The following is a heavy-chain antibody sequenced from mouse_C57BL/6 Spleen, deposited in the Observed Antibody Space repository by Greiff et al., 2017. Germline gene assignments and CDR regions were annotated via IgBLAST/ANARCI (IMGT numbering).Heavy chain of an antibody. V-gene: IGHV1-50*01. Sequence: VQLQLPGAELVKPGASVKLSCKASGYTFTSYWMQWVKQRPGQGLEWIGEIDPSDSYNNYNQKFKGKATLTVDTSSSTAYMQLSSLTAEESAVYYCARGYDYADYWGQGTTLTVSS. CDR2: IDPSDSYN. CDR1: GYTFTSYW. D-gene: IGHD2-4*01. J-gene: IGHJ2*01. CDR3: ARGYDYADY.